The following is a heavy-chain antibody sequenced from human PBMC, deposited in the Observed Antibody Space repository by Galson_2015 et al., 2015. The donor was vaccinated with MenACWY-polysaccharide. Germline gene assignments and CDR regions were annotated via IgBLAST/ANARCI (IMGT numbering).Heavy chain of an antibody. CDR1: GFTFSDYY. CDR2: ISSSGSTI. D-gene: IGHD6-19*01. V-gene: IGHV3-11*01. Sequence: SLRLSCAASGFTFSDYYMSWIRQAPGKGLEWVSYISSSGSTIYYADSVKGRLTISRDNAKNSLYLQMNSLRAEDTAVYYCARDFSSGGEDYFDYWGQGTLVTVSS. CDR3: ARDFSSGGEDYFDY. J-gene: IGHJ4*02.